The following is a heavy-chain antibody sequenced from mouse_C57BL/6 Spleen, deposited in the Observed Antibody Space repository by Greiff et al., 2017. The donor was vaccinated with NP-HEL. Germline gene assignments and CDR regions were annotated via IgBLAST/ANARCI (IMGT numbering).Heavy chain of an antibody. CDR2: ISRGSSTI. D-gene: IGHD2-1*01. Sequence: EVKLVESGGGLVKPGGSLKLSCAASGFTFSDYGMHWVRQAPEKGLEWVAYISRGSSTIYYADTVKGRFTISRDNAKNTLFLQMTSLRSEDTAMYYCARDGKGAMDYWGQGTSVTVSS. V-gene: IGHV5-17*01. CDR3: ARDGKGAMDY. J-gene: IGHJ4*01. CDR1: GFTFSDYG.